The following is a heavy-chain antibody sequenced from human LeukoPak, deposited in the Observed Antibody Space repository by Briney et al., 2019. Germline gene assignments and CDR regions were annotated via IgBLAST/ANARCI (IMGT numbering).Heavy chain of an antibody. D-gene: IGHD5-18*01. J-gene: IGHJ4*02. CDR3: AREKIGYSYGLGINDY. CDR1: VYTFTSDN. CDR2: INPRGGST. Sequence: ASLKVSCEASVYTFTSDNMHCVRQTPGQGVERMGVINPRGGSTSYAQKFQGRVTITRNMSTSPVYMELSSLRSEDTAVYNSAREKIGYSYGLGINDYGGQGTRVTVSS. V-gene: IGHV1-46*01.